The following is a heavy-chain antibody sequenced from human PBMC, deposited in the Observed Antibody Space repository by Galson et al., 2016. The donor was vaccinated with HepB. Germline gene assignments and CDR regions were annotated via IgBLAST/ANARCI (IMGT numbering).Heavy chain of an antibody. Sequence: SLRLSCAASGVSFSNYGMHWVRQAPGRGLEWVAVISYDGSKKYYADSVKGRFTISRDNSRNTLFLQMNSLTADDTAIYYCVQGSTAPAVWGKGTTVTVSS. J-gene: IGHJ6*04. V-gene: IGHV3-30*03. CDR3: VQGSTAPAV. CDR1: GVSFSNYG. CDR2: ISYDGSKK. D-gene: IGHD2-2*01.